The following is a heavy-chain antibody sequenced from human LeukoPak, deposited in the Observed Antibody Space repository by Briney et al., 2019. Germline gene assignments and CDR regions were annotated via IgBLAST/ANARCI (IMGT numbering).Heavy chain of an antibody. Sequence: SETLSLTCAVYGGSFSGYYWGWIRQPPGKGLEWIGEINHSGSTNYNPSLKSRVTISVDTSKNQFSLKLSSVTAADTAVYYCARGTMVQGLDYWGQGTLVTVSS. CDR2: INHSGST. V-gene: IGHV4-34*01. D-gene: IGHD3-10*01. J-gene: IGHJ4*02. CDR3: ARGTMVQGLDY. CDR1: GGSFSGYY.